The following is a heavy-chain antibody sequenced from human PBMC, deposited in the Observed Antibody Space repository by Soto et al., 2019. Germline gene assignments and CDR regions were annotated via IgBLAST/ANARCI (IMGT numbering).Heavy chain of an antibody. J-gene: IGHJ3*01. CDR3: ATWHEREHAFDV. V-gene: IGHV3-53*01. CDR1: GLTISDKKY. Sequence: DVQLVESGGGLIQPGESLRLSCAAFGLTISDKKYVAWGRQAPGKGLECASALYDVDGSFYADSVTGRFTTSSDSSKTTVYLQMNDLRPDDTAVYYCATWHEREHAFDVWGQGTTVTISS. D-gene: IGHD1-1*01. CDR2: LYDVDGS.